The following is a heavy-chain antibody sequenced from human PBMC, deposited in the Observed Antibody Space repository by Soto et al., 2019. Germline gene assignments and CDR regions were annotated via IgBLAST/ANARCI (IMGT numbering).Heavy chain of an antibody. CDR3: ARKSDSSPVPEADGV. Sequence: EVQLVETGGDLIQPGGSLRLSCAASGFSVGSNYMTWVRQSPGKGLEWVSLIYSNGDTDYADSVKGRFSISRDNFKNTLYLQMNNLRAEDTAVYHCARKSDSSPVPEADGVWGRGTLVTVSS. D-gene: IGHD2-8*01. CDR2: IYSNGDT. CDR1: GFSVGSNY. V-gene: IGHV3-53*02. J-gene: IGHJ4*02.